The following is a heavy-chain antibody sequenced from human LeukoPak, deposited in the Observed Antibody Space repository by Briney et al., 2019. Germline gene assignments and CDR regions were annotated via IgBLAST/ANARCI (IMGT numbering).Heavy chain of an antibody. J-gene: IGHJ4*02. D-gene: IGHD6-13*01. CDR3: ARGSAGSSWLNLDY. Sequence: GRSLRLSCAASGFTFSSYAMHRVRQAPGKGLEWVAVISYDGSNKYYADSVKGRFTISRDNSKNTLYLQMNSLRAEDTAVYYCARGSAGSSWLNLDYWGQGTLVTVSS. V-gene: IGHV3-30*04. CDR2: ISYDGSNK. CDR1: GFTFSSYA.